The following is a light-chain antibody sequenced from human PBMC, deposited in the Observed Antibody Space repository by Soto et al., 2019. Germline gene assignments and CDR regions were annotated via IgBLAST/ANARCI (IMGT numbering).Light chain of an antibody. V-gene: IGLV2-23*02. CDR3: CSYAGSSTVV. CDR1: SSDVGSYNL. J-gene: IGLJ2*01. CDR2: EVS. Sequence: QSVLTQPASVSGSPGQSITISCTGTSSDVGSYNLVSWYQQHPGKAPKLMIYEVSKRPSEVSNRFSGSKSGNTASLTISGLQAEDEADYYCCSYAGSSTVVFGGGTKVTVL.